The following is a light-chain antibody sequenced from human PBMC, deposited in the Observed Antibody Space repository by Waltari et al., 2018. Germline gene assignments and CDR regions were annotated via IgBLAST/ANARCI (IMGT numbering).Light chain of an antibody. CDR1: SSNIGSNT. CDR2: SNK. CDR3: AAWDDSLNGPV. J-gene: IGLJ3*02. Sequence: QSVLTQPPSASGTPGQRVTISCSGSSSNIGSNTVNWYQQLPGTAPNLRISSNKRRPSGGPDRFSGSKSGNSAALAICGLQSEDEADYYCAAWDDSLNGPVVGGGTKLTVL. V-gene: IGLV1-44*01.